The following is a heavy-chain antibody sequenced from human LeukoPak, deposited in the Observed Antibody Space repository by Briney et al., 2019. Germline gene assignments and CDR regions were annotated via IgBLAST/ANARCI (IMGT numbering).Heavy chain of an antibody. CDR3: VISRGWKGGYYFDF. J-gene: IGHJ4*02. Sequence: GGSLRLSCAASGFTFSSYEMNWVRQAPGKGLEWVSYISGSSSTIYYADSVKGRFTISRDNAKNSLYLQMNSLRAEDTGVYYCVISRGWKGGYYFDFWGQGTLVTVSA. CDR1: GFTFSSYE. V-gene: IGHV3-48*03. CDR2: ISGSSSTI. D-gene: IGHD6-19*01.